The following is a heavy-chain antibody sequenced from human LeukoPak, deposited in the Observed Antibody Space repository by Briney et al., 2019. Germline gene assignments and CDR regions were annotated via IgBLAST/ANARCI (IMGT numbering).Heavy chain of an antibody. CDR3: TTLFNYASRNSH. V-gene: IGHV3-15*01. D-gene: IGHD3-10*01. Sequence: PGGSLRLSCAASGFTFRNAWMSWVRQAPGKGLEWVGRIKSKTDGGTTDYAAPVKGRFTISRDDSKNTLYLQLHSLKAEDTALYYCTTLFNYASRNSHWGQGTLVTASS. J-gene: IGHJ4*02. CDR1: GFTFRNAW. CDR2: IKSKTDGGTT.